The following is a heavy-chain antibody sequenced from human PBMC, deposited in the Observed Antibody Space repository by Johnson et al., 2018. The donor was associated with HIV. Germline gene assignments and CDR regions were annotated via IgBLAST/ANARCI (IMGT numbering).Heavy chain of an antibody. V-gene: IGHV3-30*18. J-gene: IGHJ3*02. Sequence: QVQLVESGGGLVKPGGSPRLSCAASGFTFRTYGMHWVRQAPGKGLEWVAVISYDGSKKYYADSVKGRFTISRDNSKNTLYLQMNSLRADDTAVYYCAKEKLELRTGDAFDIWGQGTLVTVSS. CDR3: AKEKLELRTGDAFDI. CDR2: ISYDGSKK. CDR1: GFTFRTYG. D-gene: IGHD1-7*01.